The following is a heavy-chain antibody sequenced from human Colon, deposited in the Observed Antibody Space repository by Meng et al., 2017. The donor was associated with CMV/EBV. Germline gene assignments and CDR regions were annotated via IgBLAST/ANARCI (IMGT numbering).Heavy chain of an antibody. CDR2: ISAYNGNT. CDR1: SFTSYG. V-gene: IGHV1-18*01. D-gene: IGHD3-22*01. J-gene: IGHJ5*02. CDR3: ARVPDSSGYSGSSRFDP. Sequence: SFTSYGISWVRQAPGQGLEWIGWISAYNGNTNYAQKIQGRVTMTTDTSTRTAYMELRSLRSDDTAVYYCARVPDSSGYSGSSRFDPWGQGTLVTVSS.